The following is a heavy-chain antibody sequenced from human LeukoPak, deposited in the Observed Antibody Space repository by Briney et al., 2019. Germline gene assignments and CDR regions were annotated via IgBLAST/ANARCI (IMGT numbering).Heavy chain of an antibody. CDR2: ISGSGGST. CDR3: AKDQDSSGYPTNFAY. CDR1: GFTFSSYA. V-gene: IGHV3-23*01. J-gene: IGHJ4*02. Sequence: PGGSLRLSCATSGFTFSSYAMSWVRQAPGMGLEWVSGISGSGGSTYYADSVKGRFTISRDNSKNTLYMQMNSLRAEDTAVCYCAKDQDSSGYPTNFAYWGQGTLVTVSS. D-gene: IGHD6-19*01.